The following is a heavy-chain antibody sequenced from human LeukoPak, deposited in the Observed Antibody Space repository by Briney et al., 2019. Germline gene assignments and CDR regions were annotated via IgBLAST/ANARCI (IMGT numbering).Heavy chain of an antibody. Sequence: SETLSLTCAVSGGSISSGGYSWSWIRQPPGKGLEWIGYIYHSGSTYYNPSLKSRVTISVDRSKNQFSLKLSYVTAADTAVYYCASEYYYDSSGYKWGQGTLVTVSS. V-gene: IGHV4-30-2*01. CDR1: GGSISSGGYS. J-gene: IGHJ4*02. CDR3: ASEYYYDSSGYK. D-gene: IGHD3-22*01. CDR2: IYHSGST.